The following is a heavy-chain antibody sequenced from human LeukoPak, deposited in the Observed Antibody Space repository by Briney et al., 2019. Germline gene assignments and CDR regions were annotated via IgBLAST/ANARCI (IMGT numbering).Heavy chain of an antibody. V-gene: IGHV3-21*01. CDR1: GFTFSSYS. CDR3: ARDVLLAPREFDY. CDR2: ISSSSSYI. J-gene: IGHJ4*02. Sequence: GGSLRLSCAASGFTFSSYSMNWVRQAPGKGLEWVSSISSSSSYIYYADSVKGRFTISRDNAKNSLYLQMNSLRAEDTAVYYCARDVLLAPREFDYWGQGTLVTASS. D-gene: IGHD3-10*01.